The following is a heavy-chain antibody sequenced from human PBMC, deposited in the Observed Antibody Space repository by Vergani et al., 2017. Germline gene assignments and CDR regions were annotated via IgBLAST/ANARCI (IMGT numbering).Heavy chain of an antibody. D-gene: IGHD6-19*01. J-gene: IGHJ4*02. CDR2: INWNGDST. Sequence: EVKLVESGGGVVRPGGSLRLSCVGNGFIFDNNGMSWVRQVPGKGLEWVSGINWNGDSTGYADSVKGRFTISRDNAKNSRYLQMNSLRAEDAALYYCAREASSGFYDYFDYWGQGTLVTVSS. CDR1: GFIFDNNG. CDR3: AREASSGFYDYFDY. V-gene: IGHV3-20*04.